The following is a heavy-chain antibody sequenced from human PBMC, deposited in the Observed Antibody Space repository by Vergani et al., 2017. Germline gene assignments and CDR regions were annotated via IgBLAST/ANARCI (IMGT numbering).Heavy chain of an antibody. J-gene: IGHJ2*01. Sequence: LVEAGGGLVQPGGSLRLSCTASGFTFQAFAFHWVRQVSGRGLEWVSGIDRNYGVKNGNSVEGRFSISRDNAKKAVFLQMNNLRHEDTALYFCGKDNDYDADGPFDLWGRGTLVTVSS. V-gene: IGHV3-9*01. CDR2: IDRNYGVK. CDR1: GFTFQAFA. D-gene: IGHD3-16*01. CDR3: GKDNDYDADGPFDL.